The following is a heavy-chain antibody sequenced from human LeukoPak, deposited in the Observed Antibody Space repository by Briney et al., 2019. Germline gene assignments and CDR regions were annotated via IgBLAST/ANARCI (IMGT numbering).Heavy chain of an antibody. Sequence: GGSLRLSCAVSGFTFKLYWMHWVRQAPGKGPVWVSRINDDGSDTTYADSVKGRFTISRDDAKNMLFLQMNSLRAEDTALYYCAREDNPLWFDPWGQGTLVIVSS. CDR1: GFTFKLYW. J-gene: IGHJ5*02. CDR2: INDDGSDT. V-gene: IGHV3-74*01. CDR3: AREDNPLWFDP. D-gene: IGHD5-24*01.